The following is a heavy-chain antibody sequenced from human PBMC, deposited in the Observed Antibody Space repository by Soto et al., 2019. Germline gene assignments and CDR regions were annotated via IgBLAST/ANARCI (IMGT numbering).Heavy chain of an antibody. Sequence: QVQLVQSGAEVKNPGSSVKVSCKASGGTFSSYTISWVRQAPGQGLEWMGRIIPILGIANYAQKFQGRVTITADKSTSTAYMELSSLRSEDTAVYYCAIGATVVTTPNDGMDVWGQGTTVTVSS. CDR2: IIPILGIA. CDR3: AIGATVVTTPNDGMDV. V-gene: IGHV1-69*02. D-gene: IGHD4-17*01. J-gene: IGHJ6*02. CDR1: GGTFSSYT.